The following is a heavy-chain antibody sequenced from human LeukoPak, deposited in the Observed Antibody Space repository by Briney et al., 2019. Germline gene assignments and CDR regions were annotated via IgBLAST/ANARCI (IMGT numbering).Heavy chain of an antibody. CDR2: ISSSGSTR. D-gene: IGHD2-15*01. CDR1: GFTFSSYE. J-gene: IGHJ6*03. V-gene: IGHV3-48*03. Sequence: GGSLRLSCAASGFTFSSYEMNWVRQAPGKGLEWVSYISSSGSTRYYADSVKGRFTISRDNATNSLYLQMNSLRAEDTAIYYCAKNGDRGAYCTGGTCYPYFYYYMDVWGKGTTVTI. CDR3: AKNGDRGAYCTGGTCYPYFYYYMDV.